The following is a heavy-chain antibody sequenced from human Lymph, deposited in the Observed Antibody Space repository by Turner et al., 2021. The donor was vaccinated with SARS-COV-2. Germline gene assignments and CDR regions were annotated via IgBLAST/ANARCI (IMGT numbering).Heavy chain of an antibody. V-gene: IGHV3-64D*06. CDR3: VKGDQYGGYHLDY. Sequence: EVQLVESGGGLVQPGGSLRLSCSASGFTFSTYALHWVRQAPGKGREYVSAISSNVGSTYYADSVKGRFTISRDNSKNTLYLQMSSLRPEDTAVYYCVKGDQYGGYHLDYWGQGTLVTVSS. J-gene: IGHJ4*02. CDR2: ISSNVGST. D-gene: IGHD5-12*01. CDR1: GFTFSTYA.